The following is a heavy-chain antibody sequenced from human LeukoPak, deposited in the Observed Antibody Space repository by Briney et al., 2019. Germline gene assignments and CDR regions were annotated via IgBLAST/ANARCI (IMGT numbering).Heavy chain of an antibody. J-gene: IGHJ4*02. D-gene: IGHD1-26*01. Sequence: SETLSLTCTVSGGSISSYYWSWIRQPAGKGLEWIGRIYASGSTKYNPSLKSRVTMSVDTSKYLFSLRLTSVTAADTAVYCCARETYTGSYSPYFDHWGQGTLVTVSS. CDR2: IYASGST. CDR1: GGSISSYY. CDR3: ARETYTGSYSPYFDH. V-gene: IGHV4-4*07.